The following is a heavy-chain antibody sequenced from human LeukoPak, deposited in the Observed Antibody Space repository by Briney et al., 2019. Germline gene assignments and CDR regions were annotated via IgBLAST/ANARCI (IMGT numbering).Heavy chain of an antibody. V-gene: IGHV1-46*01. CDR1: GYTFTSYY. CDR2: INPRGGST. D-gene: IGHD2-15*01. J-gene: IGHJ5*02. CDR3: ARDRQRYCSRSSCYNNGFDP. Sequence: ASVNVSYKASGYTFTSYYMHWVRQAPGQGLEWMGIINPRGGSTSYAQKFQGRVTMTRDPSTSTVYMELSSLRSEDTAVYYCARDRQRYCSRSSCYNNGFDPWGQGTLVTVSS.